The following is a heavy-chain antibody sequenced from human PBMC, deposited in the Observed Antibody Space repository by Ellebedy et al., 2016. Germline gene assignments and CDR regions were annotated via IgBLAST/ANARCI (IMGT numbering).Heavy chain of an antibody. Sequence: SVKVSCXASGGTFSSYAISWVRQAPGQGLEWMGGIIPIFGTANYAQKFQGRVTITADKSTSTAYMELSSLRSEDTAVYYCARVKWELPGRPEYYFDYWGQGTLVTVSS. CDR3: ARVKWELPGRPEYYFDY. J-gene: IGHJ4*02. CDR2: IIPIFGTA. V-gene: IGHV1-69*06. CDR1: GGTFSSYA. D-gene: IGHD1-26*01.